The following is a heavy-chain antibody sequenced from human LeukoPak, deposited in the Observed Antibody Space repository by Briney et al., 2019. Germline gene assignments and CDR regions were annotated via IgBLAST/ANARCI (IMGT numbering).Heavy chain of an antibody. D-gene: IGHD5-12*01. CDR1: GFTFSSYW. V-gene: IGHV3-7*01. CDR3: ARAGYSGYVGLSDY. CDR2: INQDGTEK. J-gene: IGHJ4*02. Sequence: PGGSLRLSCAASGFTFSSYWMSWVRQAPGKGLEWVANINQDGTEKYYVDSVKGRFTLSGDNAKNSVYLQMNSLRAEDTAVYYCARAGYSGYVGLSDYWGQGILVTVSS.